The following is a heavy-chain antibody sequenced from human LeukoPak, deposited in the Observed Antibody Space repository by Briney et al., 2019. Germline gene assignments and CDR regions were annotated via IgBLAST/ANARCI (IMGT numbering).Heavy chain of an antibody. V-gene: IGHV1-3*01. J-gene: IGHJ4*02. Sequence: ASVKVSCKASGYTFTSDAMHWVRQAPGQRLEWMGWINAGNGNTKYSQKFQDRVTITTDTSASTAYMELSSPRSEDTAVYYCARGKSSSSDPFDCWGQGTLVTVSS. CDR1: GYTFTSDA. D-gene: IGHD6-6*01. CDR3: ARGKSSSSDPFDC. CDR2: INAGNGNT.